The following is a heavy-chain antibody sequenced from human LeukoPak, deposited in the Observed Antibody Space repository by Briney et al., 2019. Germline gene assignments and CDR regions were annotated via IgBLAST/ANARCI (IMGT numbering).Heavy chain of an antibody. CDR3: AKDPLILCYYDSSGYPDAFDI. J-gene: IGHJ3*02. D-gene: IGHD3-22*01. Sequence: GGSLRLSCAASGFTFSSYAMHWVRQAPGKGLEWVSAISGSGGSTYYADSVKGRFTISRDNSKNTLYLQMNSLRAEDTAVYYCAKDPLILCYYDSSGYPDAFDIWGQGTMVTVSS. V-gene: IGHV3-23*01. CDR2: ISGSGGST. CDR1: GFTFSSYA.